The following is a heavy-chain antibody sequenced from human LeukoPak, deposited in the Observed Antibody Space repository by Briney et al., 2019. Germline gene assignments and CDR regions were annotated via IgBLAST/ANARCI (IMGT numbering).Heavy chain of an antibody. J-gene: IGHJ5*02. D-gene: IGHD3-10*01. V-gene: IGHV3-30*18. CDR1: GFTFSSYG. CDR2: ISYDGSNK. Sequence: GGSLRLSCAASGFTFSSYGMHWVRQAPGKGLEWVAVISYDGSNKYYADSVKGRFTISRDNSKNTLYLQMNSLRAEDTAVYYCAKDYSWGAMVRGVDWFDPWGQGTLVTVSS. CDR3: AKDYSWGAMVRGVDWFDP.